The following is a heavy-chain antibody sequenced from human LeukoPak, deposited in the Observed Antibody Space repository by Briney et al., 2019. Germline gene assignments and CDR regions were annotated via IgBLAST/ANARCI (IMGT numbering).Heavy chain of an antibody. CDR2: ISSSSTI. V-gene: IGHV3-48*01. D-gene: IGHD4-17*01. CDR3: ARERDGDYVGY. CDR1: GFTFSSYS. Sequence: GGSLRLSCAAFGFTFSSYSMNWVRQAPGKGLEWVSYISSSSTIYYADSVKGRFTISRDNAKNSLYLQMNSLRAEDTAVYYCARERDGDYVGYWGQGTLVTVSS. J-gene: IGHJ4*02.